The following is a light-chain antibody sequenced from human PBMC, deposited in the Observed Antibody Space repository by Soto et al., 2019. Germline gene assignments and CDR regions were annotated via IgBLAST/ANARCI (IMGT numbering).Light chain of an antibody. V-gene: IGLV2-14*01. J-gene: IGLJ2*01. CDR1: SGDVGAYNY. CDR3: LSETGFNTLV. CDR2: DVS. Sequence: HSALTQPASVSGSPGQSITISCTGTSGDVGAYNYVSWYQQHPGKAPKVMIYDVSHRPSGVSNRFSGSKSGNTASLTISGLQAEDEADYYCLSETGFNTLVFGGGTTVTVL.